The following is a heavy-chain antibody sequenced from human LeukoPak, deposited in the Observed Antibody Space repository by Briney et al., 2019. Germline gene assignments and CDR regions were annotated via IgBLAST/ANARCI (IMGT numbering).Heavy chain of an antibody. D-gene: IGHD6-6*01. CDR1: GYTFTGYY. J-gene: IGHJ4*02. Sequence: PGASVKVSCKASGYTFTGYYMHWVRQAPGQGFEWMGWINPNSGGTNYAQKFQGRVTMTRDTSISTVYMELSRLTSDDTAVYYCARGRQEDSSSSVDYWGQGTLVTVSS. CDR2: INPNSGGT. V-gene: IGHV1-2*02. CDR3: ARGRQEDSSSSVDY.